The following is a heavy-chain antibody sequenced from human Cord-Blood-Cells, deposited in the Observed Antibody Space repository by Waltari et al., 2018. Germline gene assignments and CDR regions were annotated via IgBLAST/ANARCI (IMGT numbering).Heavy chain of an antibody. Sequence: QVPLVQSGAEAKKPGSSVKVSCKASRGTFSSLAINWVRQAPGQGLEWMGGIIPIFGTANYAQKFQGRVTITADESTSTAYMELSSLRSEDTAVYYCARVFGAARYFDYWGQGTLVTVSS. V-gene: IGHV1-69*01. CDR1: RGTFSSLA. CDR3: ARVFGAARYFDY. D-gene: IGHD6-6*01. J-gene: IGHJ4*02. CDR2: IIPIFGTA.